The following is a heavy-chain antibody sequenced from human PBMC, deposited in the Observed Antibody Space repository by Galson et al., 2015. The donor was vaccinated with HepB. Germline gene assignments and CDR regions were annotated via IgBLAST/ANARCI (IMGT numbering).Heavy chain of an antibody. V-gene: IGHV3-30*02. CDR3: ANPRGPVAADFDY. J-gene: IGHJ4*02. CDR1: GFTSSPYG. D-gene: IGHD6-19*01. Sequence: LRLSCAASGFTSSPYGMHWVRQAPGEGLEWVAFIRFDGSEKYFADSVKGRFTVSRDNSKNTLYLQMNSLRAEDTAVYYCANPRGPVAADFDYWGQGTLVTVSS. CDR2: IRFDGSEK.